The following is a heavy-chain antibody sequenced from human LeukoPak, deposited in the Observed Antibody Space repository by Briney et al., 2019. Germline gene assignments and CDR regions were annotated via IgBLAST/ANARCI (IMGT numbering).Heavy chain of an antibody. CDR3: ARGNYDILTGPYKRGAASYFDY. CDR1: GGSISSGGYY. D-gene: IGHD3-9*01. CDR2: INHSGST. J-gene: IGHJ4*02. V-gene: IGHV4-39*07. Sequence: SETLSLTCTVSGGSISSGGYYWSWIRQPPGTGLEWIGEINHSGSTNYNPSLKSRVTISVDTSKNQFSLKLSSVTAADTAVYYCARGNYDILTGPYKRGAASYFDYWGQGTLVTVSS.